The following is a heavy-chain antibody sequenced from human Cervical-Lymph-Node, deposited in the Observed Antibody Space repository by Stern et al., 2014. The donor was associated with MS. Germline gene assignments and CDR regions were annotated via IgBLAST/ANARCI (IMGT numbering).Heavy chain of an antibody. CDR2: ISHEGNTK. D-gene: IGHD3-9*01. V-gene: IGHV3-30*03. CDR3: ARYTGYPRYYFDF. CDR1: GFTFSSYG. Sequence: VQLLESGGGVVQPGGSLRLSCAASGFTFSSYGMHWVRQAPGKGLEWVTYISHEGNTKYYADSVKGRFTISRDNSKNTLDLQMNSLRAEDTAVYYCARYTGYPRYYFDFWGQGTLVTVSS. J-gene: IGHJ4*02.